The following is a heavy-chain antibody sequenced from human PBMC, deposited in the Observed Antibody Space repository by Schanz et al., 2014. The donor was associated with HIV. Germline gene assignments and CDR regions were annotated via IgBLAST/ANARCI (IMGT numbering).Heavy chain of an antibody. Sequence: EVQLVESGGGLVQPGGSLRLSRAASGFTFSSHWMHWVRQAPGKGLVWVSAISGSISTTFYADSVKGRFTISRDKSKNTLYLQMNSLRAEDTAVYYCAKPEYDSRGNSQSHFDSWGQGTTVTVSS. D-gene: IGHD3-22*01. CDR3: AKPEYDSRGNSQSHFDS. J-gene: IGHJ4*03. V-gene: IGHV3-23*04. CDR1: GFTFSSHW. CDR2: ISGSISTT.